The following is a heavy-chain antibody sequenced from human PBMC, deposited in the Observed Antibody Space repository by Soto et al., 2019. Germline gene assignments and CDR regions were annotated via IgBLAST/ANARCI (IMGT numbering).Heavy chain of an antibody. Sequence: GASVTLSCQVSGYTLTDLSMHLVRQAPGKGLEWMGGFDPEDGETIYAQKFQGRVTMTEDTSTDTAYMELSSLRSEDTAVYYWATDQSSRGDVFDIWGQGTMVTVSS. CDR2: FDPEDGET. V-gene: IGHV1-24*01. CDR1: GYTLTDLS. D-gene: IGHD6-13*01. J-gene: IGHJ3*02. CDR3: ATDQSSRGDVFDI.